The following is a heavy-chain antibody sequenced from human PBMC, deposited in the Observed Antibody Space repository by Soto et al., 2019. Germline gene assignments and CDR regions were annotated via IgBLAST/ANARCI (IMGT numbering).Heavy chain of an antibody. CDR3: ARGGLNTTSGAGFDY. D-gene: IGHD1-26*01. CDR1: GFTFSSYA. CDR2: ISATSSHI. V-gene: IGHV3-21*01. Sequence: PGGSLRLSCAASGFTFSSYAMSWVRQATGKGLEWVSAISATSSHIFYSDSVKGRFTISRDNAKNSLFLQMNSLRAGDTAVYFCARGGLNTTSGAGFDYWGQGNLVTVSS. J-gene: IGHJ4*02.